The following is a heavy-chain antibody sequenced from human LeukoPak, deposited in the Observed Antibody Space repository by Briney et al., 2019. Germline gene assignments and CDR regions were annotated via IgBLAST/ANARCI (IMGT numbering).Heavy chain of an antibody. CDR1: GGSISSYY. V-gene: IGHV4-59*08. D-gene: IGHD3-9*01. CDR2: IYHSGST. CDR3: AVSDNEYFHH. J-gene: IGHJ1*01. Sequence: SETLSLTCTVSGGSISSYYWSWIRQPPGKGLEWIAYIYHSGSTKYNPSLRSRVTISVDTSKNRVSLKMRFVTAADTAVYYCAVSDNEYFHHWGQGALVTVSS.